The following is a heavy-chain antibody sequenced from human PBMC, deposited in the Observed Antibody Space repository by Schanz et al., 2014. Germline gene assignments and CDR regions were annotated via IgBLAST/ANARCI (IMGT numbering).Heavy chain of an antibody. Sequence: VQLVESGGGVVRPGRSLRLSCAASGFTFSSYAMSWVRQAPGKGLEWVSAISGSGETTYYADSVKGRFTISRDNAKNSVFLQMNGLRDEDTAVYYCATETYSSSWCFDYWGQGTLVTVSS. J-gene: IGHJ4*02. CDR2: ISGSGETT. D-gene: IGHD6-13*01. CDR1: GFTFSSYA. CDR3: ATETYSSSWCFDY. V-gene: IGHV3-23*04.